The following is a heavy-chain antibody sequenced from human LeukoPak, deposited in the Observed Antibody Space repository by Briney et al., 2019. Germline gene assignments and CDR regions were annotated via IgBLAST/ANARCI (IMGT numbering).Heavy chain of an antibody. CDR1: GFTFSSYA. Sequence: GGSLRLSCAASGFTFSSYAMSWVRQAPGKGLEWVSAISGSGGSTYYADSVKGRFTISRDNSKNTLYLQMNSLRAEDTAVYYCAKDPHYDSSGYAGYFDYWGQGTLVTVSS. J-gene: IGHJ4*02. V-gene: IGHV3-23*01. D-gene: IGHD3-22*01. CDR2: ISGSGGST. CDR3: AKDPHYDSSGYAGYFDY.